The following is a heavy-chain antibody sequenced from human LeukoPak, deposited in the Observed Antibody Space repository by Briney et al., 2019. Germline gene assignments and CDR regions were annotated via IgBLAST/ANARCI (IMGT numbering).Heavy chain of an antibody. Sequence: GGSLRLSCAASGFTFSSYAMSWVRQAPGKGLEWVSAISGSGGSTYYADSVKGRFTISRDNSKNTLYLQMNSLRAEDTAIYYCAKEYYYDSSGYPLGFFDYWGQGTLVTVSS. J-gene: IGHJ4*02. CDR2: ISGSGGST. CDR1: GFTFSSYA. CDR3: AKEYYYDSSGYPLGFFDY. V-gene: IGHV3-23*01. D-gene: IGHD3-22*01.